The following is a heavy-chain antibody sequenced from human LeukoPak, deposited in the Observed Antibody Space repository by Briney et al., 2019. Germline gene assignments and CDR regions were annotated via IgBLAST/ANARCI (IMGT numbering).Heavy chain of an antibody. CDR1: GFSFSSHS. V-gene: IGHV3-21*01. CDR2: ISSSSSYL. Sequence: GGSLRLSCVDSGFSFSSHSMNWVRQAPGKGLEWVSGISSSSSYLYYADSVKGRFTVSRDNAKNSLFLQMNSLRAEDTAVYYCARAYSGSYNWFDPWGQGTLVTVSS. J-gene: IGHJ5*02. D-gene: IGHD1-26*01. CDR3: ARAYSGSYNWFDP.